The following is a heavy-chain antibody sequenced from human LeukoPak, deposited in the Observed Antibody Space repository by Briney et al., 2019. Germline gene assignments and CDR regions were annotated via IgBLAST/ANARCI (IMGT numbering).Heavy chain of an antibody. Sequence: GRSLRLSCAASGVTFSSYGMHWVRQAPGKELEWVAVIWYDGSNKYYADSVKGRFTISRDNSKNTLYLQMNSLRAEDTAVYYCARDNWFGEPRDYFDYWGQGTLVTVSS. CDR3: ARDNWFGEPRDYFDY. D-gene: IGHD3-10*01. CDR1: GVTFSSYG. CDR2: IWYDGSNK. V-gene: IGHV3-33*01. J-gene: IGHJ4*02.